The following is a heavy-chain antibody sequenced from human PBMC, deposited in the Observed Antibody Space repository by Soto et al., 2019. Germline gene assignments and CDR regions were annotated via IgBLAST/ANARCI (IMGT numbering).Heavy chain of an antibody. CDR2: IIPILGIA. D-gene: IGHD3-10*01. Sequence: QVQLVQSGAEVKKPGSSVKVSCKASGGTFTSYTISWVRQAPGQGLEWMGRIIPILGIANYAQKFQGSVTITAAKCTSAAYMEMSSLSSEDTAVYYCARGKGSGPVKGFDYWGQGTPVTVSS. V-gene: IGHV1-69*02. CDR3: ARGKGSGPVKGFDY. J-gene: IGHJ4*02. CDR1: GGTFTSYT.